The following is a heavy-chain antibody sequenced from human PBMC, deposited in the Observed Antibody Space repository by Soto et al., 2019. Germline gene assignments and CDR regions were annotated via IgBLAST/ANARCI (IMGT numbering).Heavy chain of an antibody. CDR1: GYTFTSYG. CDR3: ARDGRYIVVVPAAWVIDAFDI. Sequence: QVQLVQSGAEVKKPGASAKVSCKASGYTFTSYGISWVRQAPGQGLEWMGWISAYNGNTNYAQKLQGRVTMTTDTSASTAYMELRSLRSDDTAVYYCARDGRYIVVVPAAWVIDAFDIWGQGTMVTGSS. J-gene: IGHJ3*02. D-gene: IGHD2-2*01. V-gene: IGHV1-18*01. CDR2: ISAYNGNT.